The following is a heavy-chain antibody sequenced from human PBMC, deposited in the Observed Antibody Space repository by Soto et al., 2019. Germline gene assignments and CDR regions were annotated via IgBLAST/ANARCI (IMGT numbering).Heavy chain of an antibody. V-gene: IGHV1-69*04. CDR2: IIPILDIT. J-gene: IGHJ6*03. CDR3: ARDYSRAGCYVEWGCYYMDV. D-gene: IGHD2-2*01. Sequence: QVQLVQSGAEVKKPGSSVKVSCKASGGTFSNYPISWVRQAPGQGLEWMGRIIPILDITHYAQKFQGRITITADKSTSTAHMELSSLRFEDTAVYYCARDYSRAGCYVEWGCYYMDVWGKGTTVTVSS. CDR1: GGTFSNYP.